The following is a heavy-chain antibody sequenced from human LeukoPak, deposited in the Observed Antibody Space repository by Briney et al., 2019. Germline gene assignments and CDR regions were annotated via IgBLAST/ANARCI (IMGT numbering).Heavy chain of an antibody. D-gene: IGHD1-26*01. J-gene: IGHJ3*02. V-gene: IGHV3-30*02. CDR1: GFTFSSYG. CDR3: ATGSGSHDAFDI. CDR2: IRYDGSNK. Sequence: PGGSLRLSCAASGFTFSSYGMHWVRQAPGKGLEWVAFIRYDGSNKYYADSVKGRFTISRDNSKNTLYLQMNSLRAEDTAVYYCATGSGSHDAFDIWGQGTMVTVSS.